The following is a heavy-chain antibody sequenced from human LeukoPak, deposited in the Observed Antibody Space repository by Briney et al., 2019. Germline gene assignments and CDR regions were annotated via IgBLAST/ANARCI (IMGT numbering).Heavy chain of an antibody. J-gene: IGHJ3*01. Sequence: SQTLSLTCDISGDSVSSGSGGWNWIRQSPSRGLEWLGRIYYRSQWYNDDAVSVKGRISINPDTAKNQFSLHLNSVTPDDTALYYCAGGGLVRGSLNSLTGFDFWGQGTMVTVSS. D-gene: IGHD3-10*01. CDR2: IYYRSQWYN. CDR1: GDSVSSGSGG. V-gene: IGHV6-1*01. CDR3: AGGGLVRGSLNSLTGFDF.